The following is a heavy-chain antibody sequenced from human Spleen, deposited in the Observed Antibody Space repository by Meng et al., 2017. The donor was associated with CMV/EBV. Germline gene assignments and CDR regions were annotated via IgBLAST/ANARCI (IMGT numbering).Heavy chain of an antibody. V-gene: IGHV1-46*01. D-gene: IGHD3-3*01. CDR3: AAESRELRLLEWLLYEADY. CDR1: FTSYY. J-gene: IGHJ4*02. Sequence: FTSYYMHWVRQAPEQGLEWMGMINPSGGSTNYAQKFKGRLTMTRDTSTSTVYMELSSLRSEDSAVYYCAAESRELRLLEWLLYEADYWGQGTLVTVSS. CDR2: INPSGGST.